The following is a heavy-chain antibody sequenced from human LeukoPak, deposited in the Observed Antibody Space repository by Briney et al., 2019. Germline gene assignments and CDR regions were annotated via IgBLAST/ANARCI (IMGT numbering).Heavy chain of an antibody. D-gene: IGHD6-13*01. Sequence: GGSLRLSCAASGFTFSDYGMHWVRQAPGKGLEWVAFIRYDENTKYYADSVKGRFTISRDNAKNSLYLQMNSLRAEDTAVYYCAKSSSSWYFDYWGQGTLVTVSS. V-gene: IGHV3-30*02. CDR2: IRYDENTK. J-gene: IGHJ4*02. CDR3: AKSSSSWYFDY. CDR1: GFTFSDYG.